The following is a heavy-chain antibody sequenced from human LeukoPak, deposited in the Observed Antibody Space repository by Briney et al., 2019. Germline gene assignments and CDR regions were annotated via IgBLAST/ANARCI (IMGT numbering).Heavy chain of an antibody. CDR3: AREVPYDFWSGYYNPNYFDY. V-gene: IGHV1-2*02. J-gene: IGHJ4*02. Sequence: ASVKVSCKASGYTFTGYYMHWVRQAPGQGLEWMGWINPNSGGTNYAQKSQGRVTMTRDTSISTAYMELSRLRSDDTAVYYCAREVPYDFWSGYYNPNYFDYWGQGTLVTVSS. CDR1: GYTFTGYY. CDR2: INPNSGGT. D-gene: IGHD3-3*01.